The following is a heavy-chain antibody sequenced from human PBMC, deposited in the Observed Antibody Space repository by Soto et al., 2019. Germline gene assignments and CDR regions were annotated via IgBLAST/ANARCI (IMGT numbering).Heavy chain of an antibody. CDR2: IYYSGST. Sequence: TLSLTCTVSGGCISSGVYSGTLIRQHPGKGLEWIGYIYYSGSTNYNPSLKSRVTISVDTSKNQFSLKLSSVTAADTAVYFCERGRRGYSYGYYFDYWGQGTLVTVSS. D-gene: IGHD5-18*01. V-gene: IGHV4-61*08. CDR1: GGCISSGVYS. CDR3: ERGRRGYSYGYYFDY. J-gene: IGHJ4*02.